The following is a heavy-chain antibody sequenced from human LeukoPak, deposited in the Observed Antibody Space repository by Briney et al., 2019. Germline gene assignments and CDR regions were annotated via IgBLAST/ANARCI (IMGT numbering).Heavy chain of an antibody. Sequence: GASVNVSCKVSGYTLTELSMHWVRQAPGKGLEWMGCFDPEDGETIYAQKFQGRVTMNEDTSTDTAYMELSSLRSEDTAVYYCATASYGSGSYYNRCWFDPWGQGTLVTVSS. CDR3: ATASYGSGSYYNRCWFDP. CDR2: FDPEDGET. V-gene: IGHV1-24*01. CDR1: GYTLTELS. J-gene: IGHJ5*02. D-gene: IGHD3-10*01.